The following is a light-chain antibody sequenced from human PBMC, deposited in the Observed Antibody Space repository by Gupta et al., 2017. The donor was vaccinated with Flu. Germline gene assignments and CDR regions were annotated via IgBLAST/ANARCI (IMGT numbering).Light chain of an antibody. Sequence: DIVMTQSPDSLAVSLGERATINCKSSQNILYSSTKKNYVAWYQQKPGQPPNLLIYWASTRESGVPDSFSGSGSGTDFTLTISSLQAEDVAVYYCLQADDTPHTFGRGTXLEIK. CDR2: WAS. J-gene: IGKJ2*01. CDR3: LQADDTPHT. V-gene: IGKV4-1*01. CDR1: QNILYSSTKKNY.